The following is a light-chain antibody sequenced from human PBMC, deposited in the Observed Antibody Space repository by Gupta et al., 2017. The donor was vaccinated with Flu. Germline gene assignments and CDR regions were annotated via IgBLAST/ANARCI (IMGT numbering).Light chain of an antibody. J-gene: IGLJ1*01. CDR2: DEI. Sequence: QSALTHPASVSGSPGQSITISCTGTSSDVGGYNYVSWYQQYPGKAPKCIMDDEINRPPGAPRFSCATNCDTASLIINSREAEDDAEEYCSYSTDGTPPSEVFGSGTRVTVL. CDR3: SYSTDGTPPSEV. CDR1: SSDVGGYNY. V-gene: IGLV2-14*03.